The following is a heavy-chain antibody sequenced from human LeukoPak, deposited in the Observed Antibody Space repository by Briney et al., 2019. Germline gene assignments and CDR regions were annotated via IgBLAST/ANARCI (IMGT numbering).Heavy chain of an antibody. CDR1: GFTFNNYA. CDR2: ISSSGGGT. J-gene: IGHJ4*02. Sequence: GGSLRLSCAASGFTFNNYAMSWVRQAPGKGLEWVSGISSSGGGTYYADSVKGRFTISRDNSKNTLYLQINSLRPEDTAVYYCAKETASNFGGAVDYWGQGTRVTVSS. D-gene: IGHD3-10*01. V-gene: IGHV3-23*01. CDR3: AKETASNFGGAVDY.